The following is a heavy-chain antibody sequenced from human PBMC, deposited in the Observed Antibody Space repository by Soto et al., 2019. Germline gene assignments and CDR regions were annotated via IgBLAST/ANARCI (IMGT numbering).Heavy chain of an antibody. Sequence: GASVKVSCKASGGTFSSYAISWVRQAPGQGLEWMGGIIPIGGTANYAQKFQGRVTMTRDTSTSTVYMELSSLRSEDTAVYYCARDKTRIMITFRYPGFDYWGQGTVVTVYS. CDR3: ARDKTRIMITFRYPGFDY. CDR1: GGTFSSYA. CDR2: IIPIGGTA. V-gene: IGHV1-69*05. J-gene: IGHJ4*02. D-gene: IGHD3-16*01.